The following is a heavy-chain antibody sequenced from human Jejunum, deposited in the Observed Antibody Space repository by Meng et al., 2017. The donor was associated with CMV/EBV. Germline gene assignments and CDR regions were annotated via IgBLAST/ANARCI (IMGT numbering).Heavy chain of an antibody. CDR1: GFTFSDAW. CDR2: AKPKSYTT. D-gene: IGHD7-27*01. J-gene: IGHJ4*02. V-gene: IGHV3-72*01. CDR3: VRDNWGLDY. Sequence: EVQLVESGGGFVKPGGSLRLSCAASGFTFSDAWMNWVRQAQGKGLEWVGRAKPKSYTTQLAASVEGRFTISRDDSKNSLFLQMNNLKTEDTALYYCVRDNWGLDYWGQGTLVTVSS.